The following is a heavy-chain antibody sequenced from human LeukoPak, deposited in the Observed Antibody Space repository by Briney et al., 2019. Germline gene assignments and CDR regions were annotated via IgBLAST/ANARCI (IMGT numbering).Heavy chain of an antibody. V-gene: IGHV1-69*01. Sequence: SVKVSCKASGGTFSSYAISWVRQAPGQGLEWMGGIIPIFGTANYAQKFQGRVTITADESTSTAYMELSSLRSEDTAVYYCAIYGSGSYYNPEEFDYWGQGTLVTVSS. D-gene: IGHD3-10*01. CDR2: IIPIFGTA. J-gene: IGHJ4*02. CDR1: GGTFSSYA. CDR3: AIYGSGSYYNPEEFDY.